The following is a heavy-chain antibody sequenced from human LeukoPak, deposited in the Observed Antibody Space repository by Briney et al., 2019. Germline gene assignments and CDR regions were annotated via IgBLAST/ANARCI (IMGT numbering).Heavy chain of an antibody. CDR2: ISYDGSNK. D-gene: IGHD2-2*01. Sequence: GGSLRLSCAASGFTFSSYAMHWVRQAPGKGLEWVAVISYDGSNKYYADSVKGRFTISRDNSKKTLYLQMNSLRAEDTAVYYCARDGGSSTSWYSYWGQGTLVTVSS. J-gene: IGHJ4*02. CDR1: GFTFSSYA. V-gene: IGHV3-30*04. CDR3: ARDGGSSTSWYSY.